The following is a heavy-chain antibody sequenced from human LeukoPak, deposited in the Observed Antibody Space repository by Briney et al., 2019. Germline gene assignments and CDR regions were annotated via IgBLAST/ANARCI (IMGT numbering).Heavy chain of an antibody. CDR1: GDSISSSSYY. CDR2: IYYSGNT. J-gene: IGHJ4*02. V-gene: IGHV4-39*07. D-gene: IGHD2-8*02. CDR3: ARDTYTGNDY. Sequence: SETLSLTCTVSGDSISSSSYYWGWIRQPPGKGLEWIGSIYYSGNTYYNPSLKSRVTISVDTSKNQFSLRLSSVTAADTAVYYCARDTYTGNDYWGQGTLVTVSS.